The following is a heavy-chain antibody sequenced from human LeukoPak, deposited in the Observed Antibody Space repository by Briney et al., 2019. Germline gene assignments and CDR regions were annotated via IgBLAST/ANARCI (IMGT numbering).Heavy chain of an antibody. CDR2: ISWNSGSI. V-gene: IGHV3-9*01. CDR3: AKDSSIAARVFDY. D-gene: IGHD6-6*01. Sequence: GGSLRLSCAASGLTFDDYAMAWVRQAPGKGLEWVSCISWNSGSIGYADSVKGRFTISRDNAKNSLYLQMNSLRAEDTALYYCAKDSSIAARVFDYWGQGTLVTVSS. J-gene: IGHJ4*02. CDR1: GLTFDDYA.